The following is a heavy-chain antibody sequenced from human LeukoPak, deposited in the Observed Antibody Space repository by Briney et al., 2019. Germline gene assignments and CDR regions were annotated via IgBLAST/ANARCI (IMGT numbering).Heavy chain of an antibody. CDR3: ARDHLPYYYYGMDV. J-gene: IGHJ6*02. Sequence: SETLSLTCTVSGGSISSYYWSWIRQPPGKGLEWIGYIHYSGSTNYNPSLKSRVTISVDTSKNQFSLKLSSVTAADTAVYYCARDHLPYYYYGMDVWGQGTTVTVSS. CDR2: IHYSGST. CDR1: GGSISSYY. V-gene: IGHV4-59*01.